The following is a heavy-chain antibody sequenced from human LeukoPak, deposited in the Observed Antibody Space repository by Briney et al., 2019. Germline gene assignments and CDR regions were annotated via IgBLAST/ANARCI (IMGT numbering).Heavy chain of an antibody. D-gene: IGHD4-11*01. CDR3: ASRVYSNRNLDNYYYYYMDV. CDR2: TRNKANSYTT. V-gene: IGHV3-72*01. Sequence: GGSLRLSCAASGFTFSDHYMDWVRQAPGKGLEWVGRTRNKANSYTTEYAASVKGRFTISRDDSKNSLYLQMNSLKTEDTAVYYCASRVYSNRNLDNYYYYYMDVWGKGTTVTVSS. J-gene: IGHJ6*03. CDR1: GFTFSDHY.